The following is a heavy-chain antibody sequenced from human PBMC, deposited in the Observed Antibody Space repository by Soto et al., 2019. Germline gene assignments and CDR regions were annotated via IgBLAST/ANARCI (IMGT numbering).Heavy chain of an antibody. CDR2: ISGSGGTT. D-gene: IGHD6-6*01. CDR1: GFTFSNYS. CDR3: AKDPPSSSSNTFDI. Sequence: PGGSLRLSCAAAGFTFSNYSMNWVPQAPGKGLEWVSFISGSGGTTYYADSVKGRFTISRDKSKSTLFLQMNSLSAEDTAVYYCAKDPPSSSSNTFDIWGQGTMVTVSS. J-gene: IGHJ3*02. V-gene: IGHV3-23*01.